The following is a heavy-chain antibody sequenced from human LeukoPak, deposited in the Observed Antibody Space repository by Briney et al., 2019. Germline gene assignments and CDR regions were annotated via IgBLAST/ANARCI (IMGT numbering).Heavy chain of an antibody. CDR1: GFTVSSNY. J-gene: IGHJ4*02. Sequence: QTGGSLRLSCAASGFTVSSNYMSWVRQAPGKGLEWVSAISGSGGSTYYADSVKGRFTISRDNSKNTLYLQMSSLRAEDTAVYYCAKDGPYYYDSSGYNSHGYFDYWGQGTLVTVSS. D-gene: IGHD3-22*01. V-gene: IGHV3-23*01. CDR2: ISGSGGST. CDR3: AKDGPYYYDSSGYNSHGYFDY.